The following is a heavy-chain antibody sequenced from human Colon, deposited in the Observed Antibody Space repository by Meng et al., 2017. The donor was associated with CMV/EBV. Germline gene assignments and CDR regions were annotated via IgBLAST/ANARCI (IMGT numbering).Heavy chain of an antibody. J-gene: IGHJ6*02. CDR3: ARGLLTNHYYGWDV. CDR2: ISADGGRT. CDR1: GFTFYTYA. V-gene: IGHV3-23*01. Sequence: GESLKISCAASGFTFYTYAMSWVRQAPGKGLEWVSGISADGGRTYYIDSVKGRFTISRDNFKNMVHLQMNSLRVEDTALYFCARGLLTNHYYGWDVWGQGTTVTVSS. D-gene: IGHD2-21*02.